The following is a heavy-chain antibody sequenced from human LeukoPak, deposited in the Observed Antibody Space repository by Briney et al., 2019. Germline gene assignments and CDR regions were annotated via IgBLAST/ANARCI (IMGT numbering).Heavy chain of an antibody. CDR2: IYYSVSS. CDR3: ARPSVLRYFVKGGYFDY. D-gene: IGHD3-9*01. Sequence: SETLSLTCSVSGVSISSSAYYWAWIRQPPGKGLEWIGSIYYSVSSHYNPSLKSRVTISVDTSKNQFSLKLSSVTAADTAVYYCARPSVLRYFVKGGYFDYWGQGTLVTVSS. V-gene: IGHV4-39*07. CDR1: GVSISSSAYY. J-gene: IGHJ4*02.